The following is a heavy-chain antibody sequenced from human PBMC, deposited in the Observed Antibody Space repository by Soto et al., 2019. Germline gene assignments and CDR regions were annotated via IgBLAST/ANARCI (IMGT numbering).Heavy chain of an antibody. CDR3: ARDRAPAAAGTGFVY. V-gene: IGHV3-30-3*01. J-gene: IGHJ4*02. CDR1: GFTFRSYA. CDR2: ISYDGSNK. Sequence: GGSLRLSCAASGFTFRSYAMHWVRQAPGKGLEWVAVISYDGSNKYYADSVKGRFTISRDNSKNTLYLQMNSLRAEDTAVYYCARDRAPAAAGTGFVYWGQGTLVTVSS. D-gene: IGHD6-13*01.